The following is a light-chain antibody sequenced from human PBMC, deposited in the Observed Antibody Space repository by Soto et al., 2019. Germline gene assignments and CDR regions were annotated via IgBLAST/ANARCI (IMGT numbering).Light chain of an antibody. CDR1: SSDVGSYKL. V-gene: IGLV2-23*01. CDR2: EGS. Sequence: QSVLTQPASVSGSPGQSITISCTGTSSDVGSYKLVSWYQQHPGKAPKLMIYEGSKRPSGVSNRFSGSESANTASLIISGLQAEDEGDYYCCSYVGSSSHVVFGGGTKLTVL. J-gene: IGLJ2*01. CDR3: CSYVGSSSHVV.